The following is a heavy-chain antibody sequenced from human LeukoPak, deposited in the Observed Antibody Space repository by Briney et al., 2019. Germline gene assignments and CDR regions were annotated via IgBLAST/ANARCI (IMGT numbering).Heavy chain of an antibody. V-gene: IGHV4-39*01. Sequence: SETLSLTCTVSGGSISSSSDYWGWIRQPPGKGLEWIGSIYYSGSTYYNPSLKSRVTISVDTSKNQFSLKLSSVTAADTAVYYCARVSGMATAWVDYWGQGTLVTVSS. CDR3: ARVSGMATAWVDY. CDR2: IYYSGST. J-gene: IGHJ4*02. CDR1: GGSISSSSDY. D-gene: IGHD5-24*01.